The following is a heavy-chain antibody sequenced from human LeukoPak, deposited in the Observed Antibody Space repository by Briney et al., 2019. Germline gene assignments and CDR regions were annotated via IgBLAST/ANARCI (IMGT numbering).Heavy chain of an antibody. CDR2: IWYDGSSK. Sequence: PGGSLRLSCAASGFSFSSYGMHWVRQAPGKGLEWVAIIWYDGSSKYYADSVKGRFTISRDNSKNTLYLQMNSLRGEDTAVYYCARVIYGSGSYYFDYWGQGTLVTVSS. J-gene: IGHJ4*02. CDR1: GFSFSSYG. D-gene: IGHD3-10*01. CDR3: ARVIYGSGSYYFDY. V-gene: IGHV3-33*01.